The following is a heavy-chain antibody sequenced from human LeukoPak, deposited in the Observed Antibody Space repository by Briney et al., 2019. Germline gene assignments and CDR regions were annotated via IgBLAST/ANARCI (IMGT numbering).Heavy chain of an antibody. CDR2: IYSGGST. Sequence: GGSLRLSCAASGFTVSSNYMSWVRQAPGKGLEWVSVIYSGGSTYYADSVKGRFTISRDNSKNTLYLQMNSLRAEDTAVYYCARHEYRGAVAGGLIDYWGQGTLVTVSS. CDR1: GFTVSSNY. CDR3: ARHEYRGAVAGGLIDY. V-gene: IGHV3-53*01. J-gene: IGHJ4*02. D-gene: IGHD6-19*01.